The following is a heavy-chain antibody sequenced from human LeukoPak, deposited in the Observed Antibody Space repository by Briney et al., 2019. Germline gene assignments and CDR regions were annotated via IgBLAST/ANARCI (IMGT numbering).Heavy chain of an antibody. CDR2: ISTTGYTM. V-gene: IGHV3-11*01. Sequence: PGGSLRLSCAASGFTFSDYYMSWIRQAPGKGLEWISYISTTGYTMYYADSVKGRFTISRDNAKNSLYLQMNSLRAEDTAVYYCAREIAWITYYDNFDYWGQGTLVTVSS. CDR1: GFTFSDYY. J-gene: IGHJ4*02. D-gene: IGHD3-22*01. CDR3: AREIAWITYYDNFDY.